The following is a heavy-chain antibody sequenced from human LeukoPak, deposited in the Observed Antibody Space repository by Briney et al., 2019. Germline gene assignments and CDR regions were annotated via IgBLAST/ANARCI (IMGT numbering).Heavy chain of an antibody. CDR1: GGSISSYY. CDR2: IYTSGST. CDR3: ARDNLRYSSSWYGAGVGMDV. Sequence: SETPSLTCTVSGGSISSYYWSWIRQPAGKGLEWIGRIYTSGSTNYNPSLKSRVTMSVDTSKNQFSLKLSSVTAADTAVYYCARDNLRYSSSWYGAGVGMDVWGQGTTVTVSS. J-gene: IGHJ6*02. D-gene: IGHD6-13*01. V-gene: IGHV4-4*07.